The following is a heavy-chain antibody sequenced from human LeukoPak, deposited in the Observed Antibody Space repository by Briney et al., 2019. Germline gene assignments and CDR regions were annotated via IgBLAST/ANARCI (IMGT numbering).Heavy chain of an antibody. CDR2: IRYDGTNK. D-gene: IGHD3-22*01. CDR3: AKDSAYYYDSSGYYYD. J-gene: IGHJ4*02. Sequence: GGSLRLSCAASGFSFSSYGMHWVRQAPGKGLEWVAFIRYDGTNKYYADSVKGRFTISRDNSKNTLYLQMNSLRAEDTAMYYCAKDSAYYYDSSGYYYDWGQGALVTVSS. V-gene: IGHV3-30*02. CDR1: GFSFSSYG.